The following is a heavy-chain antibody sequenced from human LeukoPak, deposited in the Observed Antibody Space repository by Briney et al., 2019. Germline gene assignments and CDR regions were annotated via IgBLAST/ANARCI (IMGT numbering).Heavy chain of an antibody. D-gene: IGHD6-19*01. Sequence: GGSLRLSCAASGFMFSTYTMNWVRQVPGTGLEWVSSISSRGTYIYYTDSLKGRITISRDNAKNSLYLQMNSLRAEDTALYYCTKDSGFGSVAGPRAFDIWGQGTMVTVSS. CDR2: ISSRGTYI. J-gene: IGHJ3*02. CDR3: TKDSGFGSVAGPRAFDI. V-gene: IGHV3-21*04. CDR1: GFMFSTYT.